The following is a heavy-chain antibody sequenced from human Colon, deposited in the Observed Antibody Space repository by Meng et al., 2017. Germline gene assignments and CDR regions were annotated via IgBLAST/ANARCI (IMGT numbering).Heavy chain of an antibody. CDR2: SRNKANSYTT. V-gene: IGHV3-72*01. J-gene: IGHJ3*02. CDR1: GSTFSDHY. Sequence: SLKISCAASGSTFSDHYIDWVRQAPGQGLEWVGLSRNKANSYTTEYAASVKGRFTISRDASKNSLYLQMSSLKTEDTAVYYCARGYSGTYFYAFDIWGQGTMVTVSS. D-gene: IGHD1-26*01. CDR3: ARGYSGTYFYAFDI.